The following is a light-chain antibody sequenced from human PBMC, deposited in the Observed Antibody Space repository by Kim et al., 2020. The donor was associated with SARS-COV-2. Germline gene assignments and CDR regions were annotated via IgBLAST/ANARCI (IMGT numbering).Light chain of an antibody. CDR3: QAWDSSTAV. J-gene: IGLJ1*01. CDR1: KLGDKY. V-gene: IGLV3-1*01. Sequence: VSPGQTASITCSGDKLGDKYACWYQQKPGQSPVLVIYQDSKWPSGIPERFSGSNSGNTATLTISGTQAMDEADYYCQAWDSSTAVFGTGTKVTVL. CDR2: QDS.